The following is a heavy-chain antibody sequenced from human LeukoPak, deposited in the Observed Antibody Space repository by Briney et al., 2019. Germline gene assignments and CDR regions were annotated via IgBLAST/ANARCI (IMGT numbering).Heavy chain of an antibody. CDR2: INSDGSST. Sequence: PGGSLRLSCAASGFTFSSYWMHWVRQAPGKGLVWVSRINSDGSSTNYADSVKGRFTISRDNAKNSLYLQMNSLRAEDTAVYYCARYPIIRYFDWLLANNYYFDYWGQGTLVTVSS. V-gene: IGHV3-74*01. CDR3: ARYPIIRYFDWLLANNYYFDY. CDR1: GFTFSSYW. J-gene: IGHJ4*02. D-gene: IGHD3-9*01.